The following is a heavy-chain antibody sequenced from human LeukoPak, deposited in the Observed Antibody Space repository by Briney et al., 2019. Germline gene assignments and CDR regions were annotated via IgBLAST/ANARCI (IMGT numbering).Heavy chain of an antibody. D-gene: IGHD1-26*01. Sequence: SETLSLTCTVSGGSISSYYWGWIRQPPGKGLEWIGSIYHSGSTYYNPSLKSRVTISVDTSKNQFSLKLSSVTAADTAVYYCARRSGSYGDFDYWGQGTLVTVSS. CDR1: GGSISSYY. CDR2: IYHSGST. V-gene: IGHV4-38-2*02. CDR3: ARRSGSYGDFDY. J-gene: IGHJ4*02.